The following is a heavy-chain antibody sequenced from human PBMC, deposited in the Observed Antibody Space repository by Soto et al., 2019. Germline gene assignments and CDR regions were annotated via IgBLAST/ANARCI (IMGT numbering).Heavy chain of an antibody. Sequence: PGGSLRLSCTASGFTFGDYAMSWVRQAPGKGLEWVGFIRSKAYGGTTEYAASVKGRFTISRDDSKSIAYLQMNSLKTEDTAVYYCTRARVVVTSFDFQHWGQGTLVTVSS. CDR2: IRSKAYGGTT. CDR3: TRARVVVTSFDFQH. D-gene: IGHD3-22*01. V-gene: IGHV3-49*04. J-gene: IGHJ1*01. CDR1: GFTFGDYA.